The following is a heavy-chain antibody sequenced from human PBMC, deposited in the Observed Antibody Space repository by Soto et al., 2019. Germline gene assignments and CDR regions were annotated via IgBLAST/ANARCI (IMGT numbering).Heavy chain of an antibody. CDR3: ARVSGSYYHVYYFDY. V-gene: IGHV4-4*02. CDR1: GGSISSSNW. D-gene: IGHD1-26*01. J-gene: IGHJ4*02. Sequence: SVTLSLTCAVSGGSISSSNWWIWVRQPPGKGLEWIGEIYHSGSTNYNPSLKSRVTISVDTSKNQFSLRLSSVTAADTAVYYCARVSGSYYHVYYFDYWGQGTLVTVSS. CDR2: IYHSGST.